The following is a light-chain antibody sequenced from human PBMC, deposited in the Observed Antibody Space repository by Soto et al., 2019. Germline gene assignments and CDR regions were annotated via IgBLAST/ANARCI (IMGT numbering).Light chain of an antibody. V-gene: IGLV1-44*01. CDR1: SSNIGTHT. CDR2: SNN. CDR3: ATWDDRLTAWV. Sequence: QSVLTQPPSTSGAPGQTVTISCSGGSSNIGTHTVTWFQQLPGTAPKLLIYSNNQRPSGVPDRFSGSKSATSASLAISGLQSEDEGDYYCATWDDRLTAWVFGGVTQLTVL. J-gene: IGLJ3*02.